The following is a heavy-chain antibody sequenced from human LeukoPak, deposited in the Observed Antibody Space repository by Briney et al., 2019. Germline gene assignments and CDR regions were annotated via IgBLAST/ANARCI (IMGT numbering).Heavy chain of an antibody. CDR1: GYTFTSYD. CDR2: MNPNGGNT. CDR3: ARAVRYIVVVPAAAGPSYYFDY. V-gene: IGHV1-8*01. Sequence: ASVKVSCKASGYTFTSYDINWVRQATGQGLEWMGWMNPNGGNTGYAQKFQGRVTMTRNTSISTAYMELSSLRSEDTAVYYCARAVRYIVVVPAAAGPSYYFDYWGQGTLVTVSS. D-gene: IGHD2-2*01. J-gene: IGHJ4*02.